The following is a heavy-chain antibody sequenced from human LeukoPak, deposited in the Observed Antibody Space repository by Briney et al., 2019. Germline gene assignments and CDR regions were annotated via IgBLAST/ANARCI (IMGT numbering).Heavy chain of an antibody. CDR1: GFPFSFYE. V-gene: IGHV3-48*03. J-gene: IGHJ4*02. CDR3: AILAVASDFDY. Sequence: PGGSLRLSCAVSGFPFSFYEINWVRQAPGKGLEWVSNIGSSGRTRYYADSVKGRFSISRDNAKNSLYLQMNSLRVEDTGVYYCAILAVASDFDYWGQGALVTVSS. D-gene: IGHD6-19*01. CDR2: IGSSGRTR.